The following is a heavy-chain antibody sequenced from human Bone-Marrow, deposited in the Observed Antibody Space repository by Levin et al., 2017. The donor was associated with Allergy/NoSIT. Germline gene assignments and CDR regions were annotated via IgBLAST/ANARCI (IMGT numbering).Heavy chain of an antibody. Sequence: SETLSLTCTGSGGSISSGGYHWSWIRQHAGMGLEWIGYIYYSGSTYYNPSLKSRAMISLDTSKNQFSLKVTSATAADAAVYYCAREDGSTFDSWGQGTLVTVSS. D-gene: IGHD5-24*01. J-gene: IGHJ4*02. V-gene: IGHV4-31*03. CDR1: GGSISSGGYH. CDR3: AREDGSTFDS. CDR2: IYYSGST.